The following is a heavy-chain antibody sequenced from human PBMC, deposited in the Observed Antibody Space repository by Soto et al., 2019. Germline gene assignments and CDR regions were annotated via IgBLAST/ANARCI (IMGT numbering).Heavy chain of an antibody. J-gene: IGHJ6*03. V-gene: IGHV4-34*01. Sequence: SETLSLTCAVYGGYFRGYYWSWIRQPPGKGLEWIGEINHSGSTNYNPSLKSRVTISVDTSKNQFSLKLSSVTAADTAVYYCARGVVVVPAAIRGGHYYYYYMDVWGKGTTVTVSS. D-gene: IGHD2-2*01. CDR2: INHSGST. CDR3: ARGVVVVPAAIRGGHYYYYYMDV. CDR1: GGYFRGYY.